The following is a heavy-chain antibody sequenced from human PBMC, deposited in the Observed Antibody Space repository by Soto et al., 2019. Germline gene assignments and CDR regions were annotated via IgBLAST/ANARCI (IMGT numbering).Heavy chain of an antibody. CDR3: ARSRGRHQYYFDF. CDR2: LYVDGSP. Sequence: VQLVESGGGLIQPGGSLRLSCAASGFNIRTNYMTWVRQAPGKGLEWVSVLYVDGSPYYADSVKGRFVISRDSSKNTVFLQLSSLRAADTALYYCARSRGRHQYYFDFWGRGTPVTVSS. D-gene: IGHD3-10*01. V-gene: IGHV3-53*01. J-gene: IGHJ4*02. CDR1: GFNIRTNY.